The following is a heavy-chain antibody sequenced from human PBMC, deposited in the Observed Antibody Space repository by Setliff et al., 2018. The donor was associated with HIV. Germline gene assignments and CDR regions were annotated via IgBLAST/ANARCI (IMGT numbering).Heavy chain of an antibody. CDR3: ARRGAFYYYYYMDV. J-gene: IGHJ6*03. CDR1: GGSISSYY. V-gene: IGHV4-39*01. CDR2: IYYSGST. Sequence: SETLSLTCTVSGGSISSYYWGWIRQPPGKGLEWIGIIYYSGSTYYKPSLKSRVTISVDTSKNQFSLNLSSVTAADTAVYYCARRGAFYYYYYMDVWGKGTTVTVSS. D-gene: IGHD6-25*01.